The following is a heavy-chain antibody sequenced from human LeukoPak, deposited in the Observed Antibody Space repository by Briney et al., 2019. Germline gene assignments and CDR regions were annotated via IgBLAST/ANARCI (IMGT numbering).Heavy chain of an antibody. CDR1: GFTFSSYA. CDR3: AKKRTPVAGTNYFDY. D-gene: IGHD6-19*01. CDR2: VSASGDNT. J-gene: IGHJ4*02. V-gene: IGHV3-23*01. Sequence: AGGSLRLSCAASGFTFSSYAMSWVRQAPGKGLEWVSAVSASGDNTYYAESVKGRFTISRDSSENTVYLQMTSVTAEDTARYYCAKKRTPVAGTNYFDYWGQGILVTVSS.